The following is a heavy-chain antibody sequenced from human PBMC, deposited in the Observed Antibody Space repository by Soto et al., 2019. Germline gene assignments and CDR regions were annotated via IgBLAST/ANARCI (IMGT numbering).Heavy chain of an antibody. CDR2: VYHTGDT. J-gene: IGHJ5*02. CDR3: AREIVTAVGTNYFDP. D-gene: IGHD3-16*02. V-gene: IGHV4-4*02. Sequence: SETLSLTCGVSGGTVASSHWWSWVRQSPGRGLEWIGNVYHTGDTNFNPSLQSRVTFSVDKSNNQFSLRLISVTAADTAVYFCAREIVTAVGTNYFDPWGPGTLVTVSS. CDR1: GGTVASSHW.